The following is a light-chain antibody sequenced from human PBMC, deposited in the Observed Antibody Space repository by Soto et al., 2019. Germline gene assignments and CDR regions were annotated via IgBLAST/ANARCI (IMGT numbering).Light chain of an antibody. CDR2: AAS. CDR3: QQLNTLPIT. Sequence: DIQLTQSPSFLSASVGDRVTITCRASQGINSYLAWYQQKPGKAPKLLIYAASTLQSGVPSRFSGSGSGTEFTLTISSLQPKDFATYYCQQLNTLPITFGQGTRLEIK. CDR1: QGINSY. J-gene: IGKJ5*01. V-gene: IGKV1-9*01.